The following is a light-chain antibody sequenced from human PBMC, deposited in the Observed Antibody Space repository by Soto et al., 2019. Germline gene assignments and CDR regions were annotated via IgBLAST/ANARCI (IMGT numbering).Light chain of an antibody. CDR3: QQFSSYPLT. J-gene: IGKJ4*01. CDR1: QSVSNNY. CDR2: DAS. V-gene: IGKV3-20*01. Sequence: ENLLTHSPGTLSLSQGERATLSCTASQSVSNNYLAWYQQKPGQAPRLLIYDASSRATGIPDRFSGGGSGTDFTLTISRLEPEDFAVYYCQQFSSYPLTFGGGTKVDIK.